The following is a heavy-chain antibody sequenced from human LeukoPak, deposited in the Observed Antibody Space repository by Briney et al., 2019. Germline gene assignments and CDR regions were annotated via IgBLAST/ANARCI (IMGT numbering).Heavy chain of an antibody. D-gene: IGHD3-22*01. V-gene: IGHV3-7*01. CDR1: GFTFSSYW. Sequence: PGGSLRLSCAASGFTFSSYWMSWVRQAPGKGLEWVANIKQDGSEKYYVDSVKGRFTISRDNAKNSLYLQMNSLRAEDTAVYYCASQISAWYYYDSSGYYSWGQGTLVTVSS. CDR3: ASQISAWYYYDSSGYYS. J-gene: IGHJ4*02. CDR2: IKQDGSEK.